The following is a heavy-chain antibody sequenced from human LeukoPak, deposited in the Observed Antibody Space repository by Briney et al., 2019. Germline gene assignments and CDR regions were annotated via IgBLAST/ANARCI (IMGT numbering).Heavy chain of an antibody. CDR3: ARSAPYCSGGSCYSDLFDY. Sequence: PGGSLRLSCAASGFTFSSYAMHWVRQAPGKGLEWVAVISYDGSNKYYADSVKGRFTISRDNSKNTLYLQMNSLRAEDTAVYHCARSAPYCSGGSCYSDLFDYWGQGTLVTVSS. V-gene: IGHV3-30*04. CDR1: GFTFSSYA. J-gene: IGHJ4*02. CDR2: ISYDGSNK. D-gene: IGHD2-15*01.